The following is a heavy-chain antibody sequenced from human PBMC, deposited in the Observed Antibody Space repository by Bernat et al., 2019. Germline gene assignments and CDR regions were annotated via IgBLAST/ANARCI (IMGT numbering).Heavy chain of an antibody. CDR2: IYYSGST. Sequence: QLQLQESGPGLVKPSETLSLTCTVSGGPISSSSYYWGWIRQPPGKGLEWIGSIYYSGSTYYNPSLKSRVTISVDTSKNQFSLKLSSVTAADTAVYYCARTRAGTSDYWGQGTLVTVSS. CDR1: GGPISSSSYY. V-gene: IGHV4-39*01. D-gene: IGHD6-13*01. J-gene: IGHJ4*02. CDR3: ARTRAGTSDY.